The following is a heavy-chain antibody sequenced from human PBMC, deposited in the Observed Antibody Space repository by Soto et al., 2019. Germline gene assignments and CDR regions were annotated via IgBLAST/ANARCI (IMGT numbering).Heavy chain of an antibody. Sequence: SETLSLTCTVSGGSISSYYWSWIRQPPGKGLEWIGYIYYSGSTNYNPSLKSRVTISVDTSKNQFSLKLSSVTAADTAVYYCARAHIEYSSSSPFDYWGQGXLVTVYS. CDR3: ARAHIEYSSSSPFDY. CDR2: IYYSGST. D-gene: IGHD6-6*01. V-gene: IGHV4-59*01. CDR1: GGSISSYY. J-gene: IGHJ4*02.